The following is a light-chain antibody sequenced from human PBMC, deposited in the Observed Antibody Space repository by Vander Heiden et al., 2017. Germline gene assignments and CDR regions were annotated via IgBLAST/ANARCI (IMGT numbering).Light chain of an antibody. V-gene: IGKV1-39*01. CDR3: QQSYSTRYT. CDR1: QCISSY. J-gene: IGKJ2*01. Sequence: HSPSSLSPSVPVTLTISCRSFQCISSYLNWYQQKPGKAPKLLIYAASSLQSGVRSRFSGSGSGTDFTLTISSLQPEDFATYYCQQSYSTRYTFGQGTKLEIK. CDR2: AAS.